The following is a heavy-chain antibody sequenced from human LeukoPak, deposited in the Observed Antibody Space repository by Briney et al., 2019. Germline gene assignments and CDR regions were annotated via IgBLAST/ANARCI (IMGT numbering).Heavy chain of an antibody. D-gene: IGHD3-10*01. CDR2: ISYDGSNK. CDR1: GFTFSSYG. J-gene: IGHJ4*02. CDR3: ARGCPFDY. Sequence: GGSLRLPCAASGFTFSSYGMHWVRQAPGKGLEWVAVISYDGSNKYYADSVKGRFTISRDDSKNTVYLQMNSLRAEDTAVYYCARGCPFDYWGQGTLATVSS. V-gene: IGHV3-30*03.